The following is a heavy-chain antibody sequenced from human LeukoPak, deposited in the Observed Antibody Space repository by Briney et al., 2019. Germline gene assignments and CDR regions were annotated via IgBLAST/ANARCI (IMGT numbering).Heavy chain of an antibody. V-gene: IGHV3-23*01. CDR1: GGSISSSN. CDR2: ISGSGGNT. CDR3: AKQSSPTYSSSWFDY. Sequence: PSETLSLTCAVSGGSISSSNWWSWVRQAPGKGLEWVSAISGSGGNTYYADSVKGRFTSSRDNSKNTLYLQMNSLRAEDTAVYYCAKQSSPTYSSSWFDYWGQGTLVTVSS. D-gene: IGHD6-13*01. J-gene: IGHJ5*01.